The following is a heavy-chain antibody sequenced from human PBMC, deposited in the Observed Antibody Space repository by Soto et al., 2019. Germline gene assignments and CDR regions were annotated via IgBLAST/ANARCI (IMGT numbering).Heavy chain of an antibody. V-gene: IGHV1-18*01. CDR1: GYTFTSYG. J-gene: IGHJ6*02. CDR2: ISAYNGNT. D-gene: IGHD6-13*01. CDR3: ASDSLRIAAAGTWDSVYYDGMDV. Sequence: QVPLVQSGAEVKKPGASVKVSCKASGYTFTSYGISWVRQAPGQGLEWMGWISAYNGNTNYAQKLQGRVTMTTDTSRSTDHTELRRFRSDGTAVYYCASDSLRIAAAGTWDSVYYDGMDVWGQGTTVTVSS.